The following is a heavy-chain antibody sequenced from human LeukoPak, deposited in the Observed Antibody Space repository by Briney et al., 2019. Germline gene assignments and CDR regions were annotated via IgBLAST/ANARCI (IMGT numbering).Heavy chain of an antibody. J-gene: IGHJ4*02. CDR3: VKDGHPPPREITPGE. CDR1: GFIFSGYG. D-gene: IGHD1-14*01. CDR2: VSHIGIHQ. V-gene: IGHV3-30*18. Sequence: GGSLRLSCAASGFIFSGYGIHWVRQAPGKGLEWLAVVSHIGIHQYYAHSVRGRFTISRDNFRNSVFLQMDSLGADDTAVYCVKDGHPPPREITPGEWGQGTLVVVDS.